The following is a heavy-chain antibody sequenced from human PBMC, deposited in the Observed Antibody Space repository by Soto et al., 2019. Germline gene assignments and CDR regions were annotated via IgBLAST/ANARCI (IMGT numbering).Heavy chain of an antibody. CDR1: GYSFNSCW. CDR3: GRPDSSSYYVN. Sequence: GEDLKISCKGSGYSFNSCWIGLVRQMPGKGLEWMGIILPGDSDTRYSPSFQGPVTMSVDKYISTAYLQWSSLKASDSAMYYCGRPDSSSYYVNWGHGTLVTVSS. V-gene: IGHV5-51*01. D-gene: IGHD3-22*01. CDR2: ILPGDSDT. J-gene: IGHJ4*01.